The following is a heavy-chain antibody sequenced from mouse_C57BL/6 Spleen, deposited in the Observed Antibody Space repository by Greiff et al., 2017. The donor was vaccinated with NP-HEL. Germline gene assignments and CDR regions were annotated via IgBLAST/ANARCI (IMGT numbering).Heavy chain of an antibody. V-gene: IGHV2-9-1*01. CDR3: ARNDGYYPWFAY. CDR1: GFSLTSYA. Sequence: QVQLQQSGPGLVAPSQSLSITCTVSGFSLTSYAISWVRQPPGKGLEWLGVIWTGGGTNYNLALKSRLSISKDNSKSQVFLKMNSLQTDDTAKYYCARNDGYYPWFAYWGQGTLFTVSA. J-gene: IGHJ3*01. D-gene: IGHD2-3*01. CDR2: IWTGGGT.